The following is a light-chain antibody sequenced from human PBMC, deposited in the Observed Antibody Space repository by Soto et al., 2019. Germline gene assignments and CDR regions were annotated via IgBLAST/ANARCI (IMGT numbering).Light chain of an antibody. CDR2: RAS. CDR3: QQYGSSPPYT. Sequence: EIVLTQSPGTLPLSPGERATLSCRASHSISSSYLTWYQQRPGQPPRLLIYRASRRATGIPDRFSASGSGTDFTLTISRLEPEDFAVYYCQQYGSSPPYTFGQGTKLEIK. J-gene: IGKJ2*01. CDR1: HSISSSY. V-gene: IGKV3-20*01.